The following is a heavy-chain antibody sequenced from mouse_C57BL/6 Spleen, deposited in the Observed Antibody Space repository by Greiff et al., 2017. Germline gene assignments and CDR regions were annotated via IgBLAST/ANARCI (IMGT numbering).Heavy chain of an antibody. CDR3: TRKGAYDYDFDY. Sequence: VHLVESGAELVRPGASVTLSCKASGYTFTDYEMHWVKQTPVHGLEWIGAIDPETGGTAYNQKFKGKAILTADKSSSTAYMELRSLTSEDSAVYYCTRKGAYDYDFDYWGQGTTLTVSS. D-gene: IGHD2-4*01. V-gene: IGHV1-15*01. CDR2: IDPETGGT. J-gene: IGHJ2*01. CDR1: GYTFTDYE.